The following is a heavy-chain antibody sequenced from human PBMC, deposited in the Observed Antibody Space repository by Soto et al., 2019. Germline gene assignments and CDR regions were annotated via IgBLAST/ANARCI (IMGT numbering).Heavy chain of an antibody. J-gene: IGHJ6*02. D-gene: IGHD3-10*01. CDR3: ARVMVRLFGSGSSRPYGLDV. CDR1: GDSFSNYG. V-gene: IGHV1-18*01. Sequence: ASVKVSCKVSGDSFSNYGFTWVRQAPGQGLEWMGWISTYNDNTNYAQKLQGRVTMTTDTSTTTAYMELRSLGSDDTAVYYCARVMVRLFGSGSSRPYGLDVWGQGTTVTVS. CDR2: ISTYNDNT.